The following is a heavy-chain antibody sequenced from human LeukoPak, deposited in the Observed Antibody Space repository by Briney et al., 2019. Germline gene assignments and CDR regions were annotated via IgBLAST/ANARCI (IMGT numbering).Heavy chain of an antibody. D-gene: IGHD4-23*01. J-gene: IGHJ5*02. V-gene: IGHV1-8*03. Sequence: ASVKVSCKASGYTFTSYDINWVRQATGQGLEWMGWMNPNSGNTGYAQKFQGRGTITRNTSISTAYMELSSLRSEDTAVYYCARVDYGGNSKGNWFDPWGQGTLVTVSS. CDR3: ARVDYGGNSKGNWFDP. CDR2: MNPNSGNT. CDR1: GYTFTSYD.